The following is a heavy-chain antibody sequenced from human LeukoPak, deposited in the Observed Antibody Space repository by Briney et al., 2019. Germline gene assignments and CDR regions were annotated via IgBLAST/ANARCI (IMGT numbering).Heavy chain of an antibody. Sequence: GGSLRLSCAASGFTFSRYWMSRVRQAPGKGLEWVANIKQDGSEKYYVDSVRGRFTISRDNAKNSLYLQMNSLRAEDTAVYYCARGPSGTIFGVVSKRHFDYYNYYMDVWGKGTTVTVSS. CDR2: IKQDGSEK. D-gene: IGHD3-3*01. V-gene: IGHV3-7*01. CDR1: GFTFSRYW. CDR3: ARGPSGTIFGVVSKRHFDYYNYYMDV. J-gene: IGHJ6*03.